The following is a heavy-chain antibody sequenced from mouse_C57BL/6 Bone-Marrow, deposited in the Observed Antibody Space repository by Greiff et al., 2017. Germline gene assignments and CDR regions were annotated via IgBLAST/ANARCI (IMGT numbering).Heavy chain of an antibody. V-gene: IGHV1-74*01. CDR3: AIGDYYGSSYYAMDY. J-gene: IGHJ4*01. Sequence: QVQLQQPGAELVKPGASVKVSCKASGYTFTSYWMHWVKQRPGQGLEWIGRIHPSDSDTNYNQKFKGKATLTVDKSSSTAYMQLSGLTSEDSAVYYCAIGDYYGSSYYAMDYWGQGTSVTVSS. D-gene: IGHD1-1*01. CDR1: GYTFTSYW. CDR2: IHPSDSDT.